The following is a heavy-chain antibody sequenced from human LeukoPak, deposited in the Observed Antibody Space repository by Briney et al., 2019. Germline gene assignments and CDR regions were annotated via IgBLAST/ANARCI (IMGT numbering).Heavy chain of an antibody. D-gene: IGHD6-13*01. J-gene: IGHJ3*02. CDR1: GYTFSGYY. Sequence: ASVRVSCKASGYTFSGYYMYWVRQAPGQGLEWMGWIKPNSGGTNYAQKFQDRVTMTRDTSISTVYMELSRLTSDDTAVYYCASRNIAAAGSAFDMWGQGTMATVSS. V-gene: IGHV1-2*02. CDR2: IKPNSGGT. CDR3: ASRNIAAAGSAFDM.